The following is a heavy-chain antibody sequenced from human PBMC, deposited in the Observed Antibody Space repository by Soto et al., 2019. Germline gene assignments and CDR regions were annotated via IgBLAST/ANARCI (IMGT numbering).Heavy chain of an antibody. CDR3: PRDYQGY. D-gene: IGHD6-13*01. CDR1: GFTFSSYW. J-gene: IGHJ4*02. CDR2: IKEDGSEK. V-gene: IGHV3-7*04. Sequence: EVQVVESGGGLVQPGGSLRLSCAASGFTFSSYWMSWVRQAPGKGLEWVGNIKEDGSEKYYVDSVKGRFTISRDNAKNSLYRKMNSLRAEDPAIDYCPRDYQGYWGKEPRVTVSS.